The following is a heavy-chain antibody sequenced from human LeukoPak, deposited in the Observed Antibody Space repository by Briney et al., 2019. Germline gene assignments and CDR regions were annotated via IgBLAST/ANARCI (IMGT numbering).Heavy chain of an antibody. J-gene: IGHJ3*02. CDR3: ARDTVCPHSGFEI. CDR1: GGSISSYY. Sequence: SETLSLTCTVPGGSISSYYWSWIRQPPGKGLEWIGYIYNSGSTNYNPSLKSRVTISVDTSKNQFSLKLSSVTAADTAVYYCARDTVCPHSGFEIWGQGTMVTVSS. D-gene: IGHD1-26*01. V-gene: IGHV4-59*01. CDR2: IYNSGST.